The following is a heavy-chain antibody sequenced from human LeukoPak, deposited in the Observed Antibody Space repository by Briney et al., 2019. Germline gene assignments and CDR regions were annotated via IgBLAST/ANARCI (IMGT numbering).Heavy chain of an antibody. CDR2: IKSKTDGGTT. CDR1: GFTFSSYW. J-gene: IGHJ4*02. CDR3: ITDLRAQVLRPVVPSYLDY. Sequence: PGGSLRLSCAASGFTFSSYWMHWVRQAPGKGLVWVGRIKSKTDGGTTDYAAPVKGRFTISRDDSKNTLYLQMNSLKTEDTAVYYCITDLRAQVLRPVVPSYLDYWGQGTLVTVSS. D-gene: IGHD2-21*01. V-gene: IGHV3-15*01.